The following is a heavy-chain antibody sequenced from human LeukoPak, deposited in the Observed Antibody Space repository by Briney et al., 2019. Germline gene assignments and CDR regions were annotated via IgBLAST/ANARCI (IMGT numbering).Heavy chain of an antibody. CDR2: ISSSGSTI. D-gene: IGHD6-19*01. CDR1: GFTFSSYE. V-gene: IGHV3-48*03. J-gene: IGHJ4*02. CDR3: ARVAWYSSGWLAFDY. Sequence: GGSLRLSCAASGFTFSSYEMNWVRQAPGKGLEWVSYISSSGSTIYYADSVKGRFTISRDNAKNSLYLQMNSLRAEDTAVYYCARVAWYSSGWLAFDYWGQGTLVAVSS.